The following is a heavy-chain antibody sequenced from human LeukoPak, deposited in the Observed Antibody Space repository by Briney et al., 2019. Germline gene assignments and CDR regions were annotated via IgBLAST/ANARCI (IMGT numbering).Heavy chain of an antibody. CDR2: VSYSGTV. CDR1: GFTFSSYW. D-gene: IGHD6-6*01. CDR3: ARAMSIAARLQTIFDY. Sequence: PGGSLRLSCAASGFTFSSYWMSWVRQSPGKGLEWIASVSYSGTVYYNPSLESRVTISLDTSKNQFSLTMNSVTAADTAVYYCARAMSIAARLQTIFDYWGQGTLVTVSS. J-gene: IGHJ4*02. V-gene: IGHV4-39*07.